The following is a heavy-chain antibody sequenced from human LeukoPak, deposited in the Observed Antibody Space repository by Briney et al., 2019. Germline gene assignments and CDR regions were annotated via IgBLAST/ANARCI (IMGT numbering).Heavy chain of an antibody. CDR2: INHSGST. Sequence: PSETLSLTCTVSGGSISSSSYYWGWIRQPPGKGLEWIGEINHSGSTNYNPSLKSRVTISVDTSKNQFSLKLSSVTAADTAVYYCARAYSYGLIPNWGQGTLVTVSS. CDR1: GGSISSSSYY. CDR3: ARAYSYGLIPN. D-gene: IGHD5-18*01. V-gene: IGHV4-39*07. J-gene: IGHJ4*02.